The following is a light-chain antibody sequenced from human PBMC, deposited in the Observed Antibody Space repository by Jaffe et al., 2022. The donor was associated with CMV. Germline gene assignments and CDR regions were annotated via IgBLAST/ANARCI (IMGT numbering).Light chain of an antibody. V-gene: IGKV3-20*01. J-gene: IGKJ1*01. CDR3: QQYGNLPQT. Sequence: ETVLTQSPGTLSLSPGERATLSCRASQSITSSYLAWYQQKPGQAPSLLIYGSSRRAAGIPDRFSGSGSGTDFTLTISGLEPEDFAVYYCQQYGNLPQTFGQGTKVEIK. CDR2: GSS. CDR1: QSITSSY.